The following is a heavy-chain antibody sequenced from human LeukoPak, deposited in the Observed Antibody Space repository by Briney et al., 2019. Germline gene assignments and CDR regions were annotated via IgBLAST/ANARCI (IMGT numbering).Heavy chain of an antibody. J-gene: IGHJ6*03. CDR2: INHSGST. D-gene: IGHD2-15*01. Sequence: SETLSLTCAVYGGSFSGYYWSWIRQPPGKGLEWIGEINHSGSTNYNPSLKSRVTISVDTSKNQFSLKLSSVTAADTAVHYCARLGYCSGGSCYYYYYMDVWGKGTTVTVSS. CDR3: ARLGYCSGGSCYYYYYMDV. CDR1: GGSFSGYY. V-gene: IGHV4-34*01.